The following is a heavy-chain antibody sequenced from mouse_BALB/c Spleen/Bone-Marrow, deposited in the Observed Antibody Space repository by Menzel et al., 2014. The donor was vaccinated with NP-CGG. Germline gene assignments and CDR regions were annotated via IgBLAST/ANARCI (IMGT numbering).Heavy chain of an antibody. J-gene: IGHJ4*01. CDR2: IIPSNDVT. Sequence: EVQGVESGPELVKPGASVKMSCKASGYTFTSYVMHWVKRKPGQGLEWIGYIIPSNDVTKYNEKFRGKATLTSDKSSSTAYMELSSLTSEDSAVYYCARKRGGAMDYWGPGTSVTVSS. CDR1: GYTFTSYV. V-gene: IGHV1-14*01. CDR3: ARKRGGAMDY.